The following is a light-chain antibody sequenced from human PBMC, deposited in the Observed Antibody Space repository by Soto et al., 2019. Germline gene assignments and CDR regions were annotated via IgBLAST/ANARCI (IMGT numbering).Light chain of an antibody. V-gene: IGKV3-15*01. Sequence: EIVMTQSPATLSVSPGERVTLSCRASQSVGGDLAWYQRKPGQAPRLLIYGASSRAPGIPARFSGSGSGTEFTLTISSLQSEDFAVYYCQQYENWPQLTFGGGTKVDIK. CDR2: GAS. CDR3: QQYENWPQLT. J-gene: IGKJ4*01. CDR1: QSVGGD.